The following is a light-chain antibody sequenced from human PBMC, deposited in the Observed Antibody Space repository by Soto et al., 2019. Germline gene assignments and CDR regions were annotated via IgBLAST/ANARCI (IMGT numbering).Light chain of an antibody. J-gene: IGKJ1*01. CDR3: QQNYYTPQT. CDR1: QTISTY. V-gene: IGKV1-39*01. CDR2: NAS. Sequence: DIPMTQSPSSLSASVGDRVTITCRASQTISTYLNWYQQKPGKAPKLLIYNASRLQGGVPPRFSGGQSGTDFTLTISSLQPEDFASYYCQQNYYTPQTFGRGTKVVIK.